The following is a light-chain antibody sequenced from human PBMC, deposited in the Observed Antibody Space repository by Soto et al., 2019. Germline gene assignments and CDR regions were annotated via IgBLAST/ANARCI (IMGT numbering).Light chain of an antibody. J-gene: IGKJ1*01. CDR3: QHYKNYPWT. Sequence: AGDRVAIACRASQDVGRYLAWYQQKPGQAPKLLIYGASTLQSGVPSRFSGGGSGTDFTLTISCLQSEDFATYYCQHYKNYPWTFGQGTKVDIK. CDR2: GAS. V-gene: IGKV1-8*01. CDR1: QDVGRY.